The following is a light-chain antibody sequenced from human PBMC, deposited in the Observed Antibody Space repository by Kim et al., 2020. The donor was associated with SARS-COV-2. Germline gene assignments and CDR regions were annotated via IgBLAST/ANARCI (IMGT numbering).Light chain of an antibody. CDR2: DAS. Sequence: LPASVGDRVTITCQASQDIADYLNWYQQKAGKAPKLLIYDASNLQTGVPSRFTGSKSGTTFTFTISSLQPEDIATYYCQQYDKPYSFGQGTKLEI. J-gene: IGKJ2*03. CDR3: QQYDKPYS. CDR1: QDIADY. V-gene: IGKV1-33*01.